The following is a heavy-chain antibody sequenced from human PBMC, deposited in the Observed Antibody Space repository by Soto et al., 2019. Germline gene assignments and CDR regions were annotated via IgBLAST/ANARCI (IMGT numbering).Heavy chain of an antibody. Sequence: ASVKVSGKASGYTFTSYYMHWVRQAPGQGLEWMGVINPSGGSTRYAQKFQGRVTMTRDTSTSTVYMELSSLRSEDTAVYYCARVVVVTAMDYFDYWGQGTLVTVSS. CDR2: INPSGGST. J-gene: IGHJ4*02. CDR1: GYTFTSYY. CDR3: ARVVVVTAMDYFDY. D-gene: IGHD2-21*02. V-gene: IGHV1-46*01.